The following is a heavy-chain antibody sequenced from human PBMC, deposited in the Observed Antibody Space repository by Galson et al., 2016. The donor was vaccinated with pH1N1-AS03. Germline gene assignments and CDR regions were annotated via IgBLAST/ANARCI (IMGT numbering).Heavy chain of an antibody. D-gene: IGHD6-13*01. Sequence: PALVKPTQTLTLTCSFSGFSLTSPGVCVTWVRQPPGKALEWLATIDSDDDKYYTTSLKTRLTISKDTSKNQVGLTMTNMDPVDRATYSCARVWRAAAGYFGYWAPGNLVFVSS. V-gene: IGHV2-70*20. J-gene: IGHJ4*02. CDR2: IDSDDDK. CDR1: GFSLTSPGVC. CDR3: ARVWRAAAGYFGY.